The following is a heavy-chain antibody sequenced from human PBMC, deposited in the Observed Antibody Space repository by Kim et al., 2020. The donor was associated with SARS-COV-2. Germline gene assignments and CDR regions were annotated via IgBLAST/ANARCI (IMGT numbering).Heavy chain of an antibody. CDR1: GFTFSNYD. Sequence: GGSLRLSCAASGFTFSNYDMNWVRQAPGKGLEWVSSISSSSSYIYYADAVKGRFTISRDNAKNAQYLQMNSLRAGDTDVYYCARDSPRAAAGTRWGQGTLVTVSS. D-gene: IGHD6-13*01. V-gene: IGHV3-21*01. CDR3: ARDSPRAAAGTR. J-gene: IGHJ4*02. CDR2: ISSSSSYI.